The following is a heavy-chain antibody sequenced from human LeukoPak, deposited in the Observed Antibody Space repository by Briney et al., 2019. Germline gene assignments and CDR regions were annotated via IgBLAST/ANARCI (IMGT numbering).Heavy chain of an antibody. CDR3: ARGFGGSYYYYMDV. V-gene: IGHV4-61*02. Sequence: PSETLSLTCTVSGGSISSGSYYWSWIRQPAGKGLEWIGRIYTSGSTNYNPSLKSRVTISVDTCKNQFSLKLSSVTAADTAVYYCARGFGGSYYYYMDVWGKGTTVTVSS. D-gene: IGHD3-3*01. J-gene: IGHJ6*03. CDR1: GGSISSGSYY. CDR2: IYTSGST.